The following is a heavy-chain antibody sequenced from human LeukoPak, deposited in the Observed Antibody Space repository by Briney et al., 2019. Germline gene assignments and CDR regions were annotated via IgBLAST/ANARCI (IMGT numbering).Heavy chain of an antibody. D-gene: IGHD4-17*01. CDR1: GYALTMYG. CDR2: ISTQSGNT. V-gene: IGHV1-18*01. CDR3: ARGAYGDK. J-gene: IGHJ4*02. Sequence: VASVTVSFKASGYALTMYGINWMRQAPGQGLEWMGWISTQSGNTNYAQKVQGRLTFTTDRSTNTAYMELRSLRSDDTAVYYCARGAYGDKWGQGTMVTVSS.